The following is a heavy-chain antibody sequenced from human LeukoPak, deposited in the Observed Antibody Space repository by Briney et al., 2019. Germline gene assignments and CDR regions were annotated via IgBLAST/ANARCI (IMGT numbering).Heavy chain of an antibody. J-gene: IGHJ4*02. CDR1: GFTFSSYE. D-gene: IGHD4-23*01. CDR2: IPYDGSNK. Sequence: GGSLRLSCAASGFTFSSYEMNWARQAPGKGLDGVAVIPYDGSNKYYADSVKGRFTISRENSKNRLYLQMNSLRAEDTAVYYCARAEGYGGELDSWGQGTLVTVSS. CDR3: ARAEGYGGELDS. V-gene: IGHV3-30*04.